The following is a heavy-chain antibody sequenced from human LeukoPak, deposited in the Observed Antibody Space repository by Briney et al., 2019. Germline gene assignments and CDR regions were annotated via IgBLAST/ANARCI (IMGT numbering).Heavy chain of an antibody. Sequence: VASVKVSCKASGGTFSSYAISWVRQAPGQGLEWMGRIIPILGIANYAQKFQGRVTITADKSTSTAYMQLGSLRSEDTAVYYCARDGPYGDIDYWGQGTLVTVSS. CDR1: GGTFSSYA. CDR2: IIPILGIA. CDR3: ARDGPYGDIDY. V-gene: IGHV1-69*04. D-gene: IGHD4-17*01. J-gene: IGHJ4*02.